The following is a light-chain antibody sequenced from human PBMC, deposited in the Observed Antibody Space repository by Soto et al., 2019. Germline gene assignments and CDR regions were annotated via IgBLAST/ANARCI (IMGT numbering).Light chain of an antibody. J-gene: IGLJ3*02. CDR1: SSDVGGYNF. CDR2: DVS. CDR3: CSHAGSYPCV. Sequence: QSALTQPRSVSGSPGQSVTISCTGTSSDVGGYNFVSWYQQHPGKAPKLMIYDVSKRPSGVPDRFSGSKSGNTASLTISGLQAEDEADYYCCSHAGSYPCVLGGGTHLTVL. V-gene: IGLV2-11*01.